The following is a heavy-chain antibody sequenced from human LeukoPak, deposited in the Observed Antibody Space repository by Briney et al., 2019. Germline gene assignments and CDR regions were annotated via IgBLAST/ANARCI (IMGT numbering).Heavy chain of an antibody. CDR3: ARVLHDSSGYYPYYFDY. V-gene: IGHV1-18*01. D-gene: IGHD3-22*01. Sequence: GASVKVSCKASGYTFTSYGISWVRQAPGQGLEWMGWISAYNGNTNYAQKLQGRVAMTTDTSTSTACMELRSLRSDDTAVYYCARVLHDSSGYYPYYFDYWGQGTLVPVSS. J-gene: IGHJ4*02. CDR1: GYTFTSYG. CDR2: ISAYNGNT.